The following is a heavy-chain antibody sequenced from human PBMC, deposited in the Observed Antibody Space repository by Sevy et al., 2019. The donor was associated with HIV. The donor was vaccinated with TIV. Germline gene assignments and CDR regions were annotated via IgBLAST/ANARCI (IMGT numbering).Heavy chain of an antibody. D-gene: IGHD1-26*01. Sequence: GGSLRLSCAASGFTFDDYAMHWVRQAPGKGLEWVSLISWDGGSTYYADSVKGRFTISRDNSKNSLYLQMNSLRAEDTALYYCAKDSNSYSGFLLMGVSYYYYYMDVWGKGTTVTVSS. J-gene: IGHJ6*03. CDR1: GFTFDDYA. V-gene: IGHV3-43D*04. CDR2: ISWDGGST. CDR3: AKDSNSYSGFLLMGVSYYYYYMDV.